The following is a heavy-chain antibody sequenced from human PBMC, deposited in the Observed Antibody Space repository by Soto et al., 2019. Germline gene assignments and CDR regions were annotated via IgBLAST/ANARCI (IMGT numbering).Heavy chain of an antibody. CDR2: IFYSDNT. J-gene: IGHJ4*02. Sequence: PSETLSLTCTVSGGSISTYYWSWIRQSPGKGLEWIGYIFYSDNTNYNPSLRSRVTISVDTSKSQFSLKLTSVTAADTAVYYCARGGETYYDFWSGSSPIDYWGQGALLT. D-gene: IGHD3-3*01. CDR3: ARGGETYYDFWSGSSPIDY. CDR1: GGSISTYY. V-gene: IGHV4-59*01.